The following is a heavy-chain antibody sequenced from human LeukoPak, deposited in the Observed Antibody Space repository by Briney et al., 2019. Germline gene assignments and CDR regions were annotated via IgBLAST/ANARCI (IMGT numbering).Heavy chain of an antibody. Sequence: PGGSLRLSCAAPGFSLSSNWMGWVRQAPGKGLEWVAHIKRDGSQKYYLDSVKGRFTISRDNAKNSLYLQMNSLRVEDTAVYYCVRSGGLGFDYWGQGTLVTVSS. D-gene: IGHD2-15*01. CDR2: IKRDGSQK. V-gene: IGHV3-7*01. CDR3: VRSGGLGFDY. CDR1: GFSLSSNW. J-gene: IGHJ4*02.